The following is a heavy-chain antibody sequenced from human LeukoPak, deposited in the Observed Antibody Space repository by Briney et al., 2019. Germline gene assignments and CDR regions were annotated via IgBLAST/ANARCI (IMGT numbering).Heavy chain of an antibody. D-gene: IGHD6-25*01. CDR3: ARAGGCDPQFDY. Sequence: PSETLSLTCTVSGGSISSGDYYWSWIRQPPGKGLEWIGYIYYSGSTYYNPSLKSRVTISVDTSKNQFSLKLSSVTAADTAVYYCARAGGCDPQFDYWGQGTLVTVSS. J-gene: IGHJ4*02. CDR2: IYYSGST. CDR1: GGSISSGDYY. V-gene: IGHV4-30-4*01.